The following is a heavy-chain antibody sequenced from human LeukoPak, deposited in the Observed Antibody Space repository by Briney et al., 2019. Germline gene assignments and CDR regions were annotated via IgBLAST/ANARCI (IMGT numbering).Heavy chain of an antibody. CDR1: GGTFSSYA. J-gene: IGHJ4*02. CDR2: IIPIFGTA. D-gene: IGHD1-26*01. CDR3: ARTPYSGSQFDY. Sequence: SVTVSCKASGGTFSSYAISWVRQAPGQGLDWMGRIIPIFGTANYAQKFQGRVTITTDESTHTAYMELSSLRSEDTAVYYCARTPYSGSQFDYWGQGTLVTVSS. V-gene: IGHV1-69*05.